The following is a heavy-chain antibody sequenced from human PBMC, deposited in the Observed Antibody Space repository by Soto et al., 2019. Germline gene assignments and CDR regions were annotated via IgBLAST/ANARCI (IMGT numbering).Heavy chain of an antibody. CDR3: VKDDAEGYYGSTRQAGGDN. Sequence: GGSLRLSCAASGFNFRIYWMSWVRQAPGKGLEWLANIKLDGSETYYVDSVRGRFTISRDNTRDSLFLQMNSLRADDTGLYYCVKDDAEGYYGSTRQAGGDNWGQGTLVTVSS. J-gene: IGHJ4*02. CDR1: GFNFRIYW. CDR2: IKLDGSET. D-gene: IGHD3-10*01. V-gene: IGHV3-7*04.